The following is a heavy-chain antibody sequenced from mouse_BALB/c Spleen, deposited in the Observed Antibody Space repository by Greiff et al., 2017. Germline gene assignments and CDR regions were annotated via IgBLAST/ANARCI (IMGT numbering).Heavy chain of an antibody. CDR2: ISDGGSYT. D-gene: IGHD1-1*01. Sequence: EVQRVESGGGLVKPGGSLKLSCAASGFTFSDYYMYWVRQTPEKRLEWVATISDGGSYTYYPDSVKGRFTISRDNAKNNLYLQMSSLKSEDTAMYYCAREITTVVADWYFDVWGAGTTVTVSS. CDR1: GFTFSDYY. J-gene: IGHJ1*01. V-gene: IGHV5-4*02. CDR3: AREITTVVADWYFDV.